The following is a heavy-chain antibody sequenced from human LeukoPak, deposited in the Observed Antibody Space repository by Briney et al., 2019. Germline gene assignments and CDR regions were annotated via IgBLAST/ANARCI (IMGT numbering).Heavy chain of an antibody. Sequence: SETLSLTCTVSGGSISSYYWSWIRQPPGKGLEWIGYIYYSGSTNYNPSLKSRVTISVDTSKNQFSLKLSSVTAADTAVYYCARPLLYCSSTSCYASGAFDIWGQGTMVTVSS. D-gene: IGHD2-2*01. V-gene: IGHV4-59*08. CDR2: IYYSGST. J-gene: IGHJ3*02. CDR1: GGSISSYY. CDR3: ARPLLYCSSTSCYASGAFDI.